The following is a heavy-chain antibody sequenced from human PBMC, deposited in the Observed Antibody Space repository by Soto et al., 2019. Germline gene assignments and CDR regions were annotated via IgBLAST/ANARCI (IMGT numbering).Heavy chain of an antibody. V-gene: IGHV4-39*01. J-gene: IGHJ4*02. CDR3: ARHAYGDYEL. CDR1: GGSISSSSYY. CDR2: IYYSGST. D-gene: IGHD4-17*01. Sequence: SETLSLTCTVSGGSISSSSYYWGWIRQPPGKGLEWIGGIYYSGSTYYNPSLKSRVTISVDTSKNKFSLKLSSVTAADTAVYSCARHAYGDYELWGQGTLVTVSS.